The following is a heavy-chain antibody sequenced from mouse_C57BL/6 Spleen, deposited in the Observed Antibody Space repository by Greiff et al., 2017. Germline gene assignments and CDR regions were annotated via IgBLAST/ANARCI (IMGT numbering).Heavy chain of an antibody. CDR3: TRRGGDY. CDR1: GYTFTDYE. J-gene: IGHJ2*01. Sequence: VQLQQSGAELVRPGASVTLSCKASGYTFTDYEMHWVKQTPVHGLEWIGAIDPETGGTAYNQKFKGKAILTADKSSSTAYMELRSLTSGDSAVYYCTRRGGDYWGQGTTLTVSS. CDR2: IDPETGGT. V-gene: IGHV1-15*01.